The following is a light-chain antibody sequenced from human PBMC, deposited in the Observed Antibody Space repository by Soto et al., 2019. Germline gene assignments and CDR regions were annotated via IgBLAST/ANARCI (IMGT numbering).Light chain of an antibody. V-gene: IGKV3-11*01. CDR3: QHRSNWPPIT. Sequence: EIVLTQSPATLSLSPGERATLSCRASQSVSSYLAWYQQKPGQAPRLLIYDASNRATGIPARFSGSGSGTDFTLPIISLEPEDFAVYYCQHRSNWPPITFGQGTRLEIK. J-gene: IGKJ5*01. CDR2: DAS. CDR1: QSVSSY.